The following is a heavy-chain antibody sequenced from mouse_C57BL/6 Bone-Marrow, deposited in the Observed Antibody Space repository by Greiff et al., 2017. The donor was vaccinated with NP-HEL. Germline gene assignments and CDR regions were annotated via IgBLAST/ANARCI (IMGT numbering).Heavy chain of an antibody. V-gene: IGHV1-19*01. Sequence: EVQLQQSGPVLVKPGASVKMSCKASGYTFTDYYMNWVKQSHGKSLEWIGVINPYNGGTSYNQKFKGKATLTVDTSSSTAYMELNSLTSEDSAVYYCARFRWYGFAYWGQGTLVTVSA. CDR1: GYTFTDYY. CDR2: INPYNGGT. D-gene: IGHD2-1*01. CDR3: ARFRWYGFAY. J-gene: IGHJ3*01.